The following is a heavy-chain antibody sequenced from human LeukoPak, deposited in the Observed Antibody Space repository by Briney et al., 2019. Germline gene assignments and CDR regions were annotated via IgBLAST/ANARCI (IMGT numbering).Heavy chain of an antibody. V-gene: IGHV3-7*01. CDR3: ARDHRGIYSPFDY. CDR2: IKQDGSEK. Sequence: ETLSLTCAVYGGSFNDYYWNWIRQPPGKGLEWVANIKQDGSEKYYVDSVKGRFIISRDNAKNSLYLQMNSLRAEDTAVYYCARDHRGIYSPFDYWGQGTLVTVSS. CDR1: GGSFNDYY. D-gene: IGHD2-21*01. J-gene: IGHJ4*02.